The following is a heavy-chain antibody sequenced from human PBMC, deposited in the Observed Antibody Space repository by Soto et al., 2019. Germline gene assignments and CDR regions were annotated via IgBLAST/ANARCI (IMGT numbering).Heavy chain of an antibody. J-gene: IGHJ6*02. CDR2: ISYDGSNK. CDR3: AKEGGPYCGGDCYSPYYYGMDV. V-gene: IGHV3-30*18. Sequence: QVQLVESGGGVVQPGRSLRLSCAASGFTFSSYGMHWVRQAPGKGLEWVAVISYDGSNKYYADSVKGRFTISRDNSKYTLYLQMKSLRAEDTAVYYCAKEGGPYCGGDCYSPYYYGMDVWGQGTTVTVSS. CDR1: GFTFSSYG. D-gene: IGHD2-21*02.